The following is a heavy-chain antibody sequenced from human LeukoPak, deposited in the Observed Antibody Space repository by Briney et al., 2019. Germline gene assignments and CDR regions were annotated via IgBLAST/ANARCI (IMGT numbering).Heavy chain of an antibody. CDR1: GASITSYY. CDR2: IPYSGNT. CDR3: ARSLFYYDSSGYYY. Sequence: SETLSLTCTVSGASITSYYWSWIRQPPGEGLEWIGYIPYSGNTNYNPSLKSRVTISVDPSKNQFSLKLSSVTAADTAVYYCARSLFYYDSSGYYYWGQGTLVTVSS. D-gene: IGHD3-22*01. V-gene: IGHV4-59*08. J-gene: IGHJ4*02.